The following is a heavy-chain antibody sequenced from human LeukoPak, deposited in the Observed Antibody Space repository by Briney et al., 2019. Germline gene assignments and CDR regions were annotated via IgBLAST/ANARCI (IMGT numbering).Heavy chain of an antibody. D-gene: IGHD3-22*01. CDR2: INWNGGST. CDR3: ARDRAQVVANDAFDI. Sequence: GGSLRLSCAASGFTFDDYGMSWVRQAPGKGLEWVSGINWNGGSTGYADSVKGRFTISRDNAKNSLYLQMNSLRAEDTALYYCARDRAQVVANDAFDIWGQGTMVTVSS. V-gene: IGHV3-20*04. CDR1: GFTFDDYG. J-gene: IGHJ3*02.